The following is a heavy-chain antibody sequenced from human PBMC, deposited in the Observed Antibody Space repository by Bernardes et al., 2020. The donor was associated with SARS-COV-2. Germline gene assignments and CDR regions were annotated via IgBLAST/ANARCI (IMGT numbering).Heavy chain of an antibody. CDR1: GFIFSHYA. V-gene: IGHV3-23*01. CDR3: VKESSVSVAGSFDY. D-gene: IGHD6-19*01. J-gene: IGHJ4*02. CDR2: LTGSGLTT. Sequence: GGSLRLSCAASGFIFSHYAINWVRQAPGKGLEWVSALTGSGLTTYYADSVKGRSTISRDNSKNTLFLQMNSLRADDTAVYYCVKESSVSVAGSFDYWGQGTLVTVSS.